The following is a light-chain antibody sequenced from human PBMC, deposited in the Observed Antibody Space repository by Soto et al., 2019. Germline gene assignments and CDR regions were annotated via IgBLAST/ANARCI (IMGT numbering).Light chain of an antibody. Sequence: IGMTHSAATLSVSGGEIATLSFRASQSVSSNLAWYQQKPGQAPRLLIYGASTRATGIPARFSGSGSGTDFTLTISRLAPEDFAVYYCQQYGSSPETFGQGTKVDIK. CDR3: QQYGSSPET. V-gene: IGKV3-15*01. CDR2: GAS. CDR1: QSVSSN. J-gene: IGKJ1*01.